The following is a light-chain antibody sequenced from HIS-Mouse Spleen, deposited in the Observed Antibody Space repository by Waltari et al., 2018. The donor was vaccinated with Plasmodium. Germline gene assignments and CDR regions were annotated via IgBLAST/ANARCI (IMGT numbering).Light chain of an antibody. CDR3: MIWPSNASGV. J-gene: IGLJ3*02. V-gene: IGLV5-37*01. Sequence: QSVLTQPPSSSASPGESARLTCTLPSDINVGSYNIYWYQQTPGSPPRYLLYYYSDSDKGQGAGVPCRFYGSKDASANTGILLISGLQSEDEADYYCMIWPSNASGVFGGGTKLTVL. CDR2: YYSDSDK. CDR1: SDINVGSYN.